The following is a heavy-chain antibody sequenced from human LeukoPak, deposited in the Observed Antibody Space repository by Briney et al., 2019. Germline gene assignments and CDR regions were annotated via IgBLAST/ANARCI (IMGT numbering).Heavy chain of an antibody. CDR2: ISGSGGST. Sequence: GGTLRLSCAASGFTFSSYAMSWVRQAPGKGLEWVSAISGSGGSTYYADSVKGRFTISRDNSKNTLYLQMNSLRAEDTAVYYCAKGIRRTPIAAAGAPDAFDIWGQGTMVTVSS. D-gene: IGHD6-13*01. J-gene: IGHJ3*02. V-gene: IGHV3-23*01. CDR3: AKGIRRTPIAAAGAPDAFDI. CDR1: GFTFSSYA.